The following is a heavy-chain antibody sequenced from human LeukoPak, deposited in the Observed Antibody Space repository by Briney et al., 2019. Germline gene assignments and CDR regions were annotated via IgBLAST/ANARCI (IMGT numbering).Heavy chain of an antibody. J-gene: IGHJ6*04. CDR2: ISSSGSTI. D-gene: IGHD3-10*02. CDR3: AELGITMIGGV. Sequence: GRSLRLSCAASGFTFSSYEMNWVRQASGKGLEWVSYISSSGSTIYYADSVKGRFTISRDNAKNSLYLQMDSLIAEDTAVYYCAELGITMIGGVWGKGTTVTISS. V-gene: IGHV3-48*03. CDR1: GFTFSSYE.